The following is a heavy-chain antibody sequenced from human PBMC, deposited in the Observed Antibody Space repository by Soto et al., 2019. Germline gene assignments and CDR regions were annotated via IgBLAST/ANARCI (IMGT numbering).Heavy chain of an antibody. CDR2: INPNSGGT. CDR1: GYTFTGYY. CDR3: ARGSSSWLDWYLDL. D-gene: IGHD6-13*01. Sequence: QVQLVQSGAEVKKPGASVKVSCKAAGYTFTGYYMNWVRQAPGQGLEWMGWINPNSGGTNSAQKFHGWVTMTRDTSISTGYMELSRLRSGDTAVYYCARGSSSWLDWYLDLCCRCTLVTVS. V-gene: IGHV1-2*04. J-gene: IGHJ2*01.